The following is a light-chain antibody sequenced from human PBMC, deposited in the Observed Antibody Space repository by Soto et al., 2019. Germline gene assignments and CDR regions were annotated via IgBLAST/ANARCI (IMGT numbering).Light chain of an antibody. CDR1: ESVHRN. J-gene: IGKJ3*01. CDR2: YAS. V-gene: IGKV3-15*01. CDR3: QHYSKWPPT. Sequence: EMVMTQSPATLSVSPGERVTLSCRASESVHRNLAWYQQKPGQGPSLLIYYASTRSTGVPDRFTGSGSGTEFTLTIKSLQSEEFEVYHCQHYSKWPPTFGPGTKVEI.